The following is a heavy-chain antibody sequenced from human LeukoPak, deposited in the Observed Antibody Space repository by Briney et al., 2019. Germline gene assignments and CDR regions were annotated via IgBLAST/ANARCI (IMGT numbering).Heavy chain of an antibody. V-gene: IGHV1-2*06. CDR1: GYTFTGYY. Sequence: ASVKVSFKASGYTFTGYYMHWVRQAPGQGLEWMGRINPNSGGTNYAQKVQGRVTMTRDTSISTDYMELSRLRSDDTAVYYCARSGDYYDSSGYYKERNWFDPWGQGTLVTVSS. CDR2: INPNSGGT. J-gene: IGHJ5*02. D-gene: IGHD3-22*01. CDR3: ARSGDYYDSSGYYKERNWFDP.